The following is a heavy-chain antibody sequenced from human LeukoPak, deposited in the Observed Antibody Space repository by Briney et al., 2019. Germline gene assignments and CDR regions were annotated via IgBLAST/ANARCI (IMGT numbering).Heavy chain of an antibody. CDR1: GFTFSSYA. V-gene: IGHV3-23*01. D-gene: IGHD6-19*01. Sequence: GGSLRLSFAASGFTFSSYAMSWVRQAPGKGLEWVSAISGSGGSTYYADSVKGRFTISRDNSKNTLYLQMNSLRAEDTAVYYCAKDPSSGWYEGWYFDYWGQGTLVTVSS. CDR2: ISGSGGST. J-gene: IGHJ4*02. CDR3: AKDPSSGWYEGWYFDY.